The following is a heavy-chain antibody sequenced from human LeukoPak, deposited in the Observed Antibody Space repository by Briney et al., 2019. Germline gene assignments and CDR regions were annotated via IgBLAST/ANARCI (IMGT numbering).Heavy chain of an antibody. CDR2: IIAGNGNT. V-gene: IGHV1-3*01. CDR1: GYTFTSYA. Sequence: GASVKVSCKSSGYTFTSYAIHWVRQAPGQRLEWMGWIIAGNGNTEYSQKFQGRVSIIRDTSASIVYMELSSLTSEDTAVYYCARVQAPYYYDGSGYHSPAGFWGQGTLVTVSS. J-gene: IGHJ4*02. D-gene: IGHD3-22*01. CDR3: ARVQAPYYYDGSGYHSPAGF.